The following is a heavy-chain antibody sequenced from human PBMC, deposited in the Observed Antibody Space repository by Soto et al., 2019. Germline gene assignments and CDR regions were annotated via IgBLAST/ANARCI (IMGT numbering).Heavy chain of an antibody. Sequence: QVQLVQSGAEVKKPGSSVKVSCKASGGTFSSYTISWVRQAPGQGLEWMGRIIPILGIANYAQKFQGRVTITADKSTSTAYMELSSLRSEDTAVYYCARSCGSPRDPFDYWGQGTLGTVSS. J-gene: IGHJ4*02. D-gene: IGHD2-15*01. CDR2: IIPILGIA. CDR3: ARSCGSPRDPFDY. CDR1: GGTFSSYT. V-gene: IGHV1-69*02.